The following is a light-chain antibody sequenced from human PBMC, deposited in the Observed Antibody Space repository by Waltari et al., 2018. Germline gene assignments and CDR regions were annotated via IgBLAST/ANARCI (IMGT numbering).Light chain of an antibody. CDR3: VLYMGSGISQ. V-gene: IGLV8-61*01. Sequence: QTVVTQEPSFSVSPGGTVPLTCGLSSGPVSTNYYPSWYQQTPGHAPRTLIYSTNTRSSGVPDRFSGSILGNKAALTITGAQADDESDYYCVLYMGSGISQFGGGTKLTVL. CDR2: STN. CDR1: SGPVSTNYY. J-gene: IGLJ2*01.